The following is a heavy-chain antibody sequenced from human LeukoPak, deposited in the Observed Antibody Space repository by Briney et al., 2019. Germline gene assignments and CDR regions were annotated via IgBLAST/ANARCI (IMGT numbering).Heavy chain of an antibody. D-gene: IGHD3-10*01. CDR2: ISSSSSSI. Sequence: PWGSLRLSCAASGFIFSSYSMNWVRQAPGKGLEWLSYISSSSSSIYYADSVKGRFTISRDNAKNSLYLQMNSLRDEDTVVYYCARAVLVRGVVIDYWGQGTLVAVTS. J-gene: IGHJ4*02. V-gene: IGHV3-48*02. CDR3: ARAVLVRGVVIDY. CDR1: GFIFSSYS.